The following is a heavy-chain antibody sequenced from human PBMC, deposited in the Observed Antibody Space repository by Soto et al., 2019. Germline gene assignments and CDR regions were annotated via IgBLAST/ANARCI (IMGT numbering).Heavy chain of an antibody. V-gene: IGHV5-51*01. J-gene: IGHJ6*02. D-gene: IGHD6-6*01. CDR1: GYSFTNYW. CDR2: IYPGDSDT. CDR3: ARTSSSGGYYYGMDV. Sequence: PGESLKISCKGSGYSFTNYWIGWVRQMPGKGLEWMGIIYPGDSDTRYSPSFQGQVTISADKSISTAYLQWSSLKASDTAMYYCARTSSSGGYYYGMDVWGQGTTVTVSS.